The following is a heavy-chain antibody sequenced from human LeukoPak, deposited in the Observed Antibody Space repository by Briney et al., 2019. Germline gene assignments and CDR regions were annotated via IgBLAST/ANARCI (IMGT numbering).Heavy chain of an antibody. D-gene: IGHD3-16*01. V-gene: IGHV3-23*01. Sequence: GGSLRLSCAASGFTFSDHAMSWVRQAPAKGLEWVSSINGNGGGSYYIDSVKGRFTVSRDNSENALYLQMNNLRTEDTAVYFCARGDGLDVWGQGATVTVSS. J-gene: IGHJ6*02. CDR3: ARGDGLDV. CDR1: GFTFSDHA. CDR2: INGNGGGS.